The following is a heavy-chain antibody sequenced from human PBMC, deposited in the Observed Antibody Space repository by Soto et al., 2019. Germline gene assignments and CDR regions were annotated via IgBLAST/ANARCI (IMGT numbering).Heavy chain of an antibody. D-gene: IGHD1-26*01. CDR2: MNPNSGNT. CDR3: ARETSGSRDY. CDR1: GYTFSPYD. J-gene: IGHJ4*02. V-gene: IGHV1-8*01. Sequence: ASVKVSCKASGYTFSPYDINWVRQATGQGLEWMGWMNPNSGNTGYAQKFQGRVTMTRNTSISTAYMELSSLRSEDTAVYYCARETSGSRDYWGQGTRVTVAS.